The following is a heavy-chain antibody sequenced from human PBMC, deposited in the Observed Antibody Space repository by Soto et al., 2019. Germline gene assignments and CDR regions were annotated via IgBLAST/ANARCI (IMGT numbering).Heavy chain of an antibody. D-gene: IGHD3-10*01. CDR1: GFTFSSYS. Sequence: EVQLVESGGGLVKPGGSLRLSCAASGFTFSSYSMTWVRQAPGKGLEWVSSINSRSSSIYYADSVKGRFTISRDNAKNSLYLQMNSLRAEDTAVYYFARNPSGDYWGQGTLVTVSS. V-gene: IGHV3-21*01. J-gene: IGHJ4*02. CDR2: INSRSSSI. CDR3: ARNPSGDY.